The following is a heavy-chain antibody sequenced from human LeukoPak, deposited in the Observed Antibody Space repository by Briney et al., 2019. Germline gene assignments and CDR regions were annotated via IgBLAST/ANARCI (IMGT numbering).Heavy chain of an antibody. CDR3: ARDHIDYDSSGYYLG. Sequence: ASVKVSCKASGYTFTSYGISWVRQAPGQGLEWMEWISAYNGNTNYAQKLQGRVTMTTDTSTSTAYMELRSLRSDDTAVYYCARDHIDYDSSGYYLGWGQGTLVTVSS. J-gene: IGHJ4*02. CDR1: GYTFTSYG. CDR2: ISAYNGNT. V-gene: IGHV1-18*01. D-gene: IGHD3-22*01.